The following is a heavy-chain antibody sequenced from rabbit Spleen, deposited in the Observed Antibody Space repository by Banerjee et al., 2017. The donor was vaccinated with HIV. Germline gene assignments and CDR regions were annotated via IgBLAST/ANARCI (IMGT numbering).Heavy chain of an antibody. V-gene: IGHV1S47*01. CDR2: IDPVFGST. J-gene: IGHJ6*01. D-gene: IGHD5-1*01. CDR1: GFDFSAYG. Sequence: QEQVVESGGGLVQPGGSLKLSCKASGFDFSAYGVSWVRQGPGKGLEWIGYIDPVFGSTNYATWVNGRFTISSHNAQNTVDLQMSGLTAADTATYFCARNMWNNNNNLWGPGTLVTVS. CDR3: ARNMWNNNNNL.